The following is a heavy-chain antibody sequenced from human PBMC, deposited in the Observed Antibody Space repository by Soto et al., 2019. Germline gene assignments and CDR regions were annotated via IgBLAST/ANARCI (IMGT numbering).Heavy chain of an antibody. CDR3: ARYGGTYYVY. D-gene: IGHD1-26*01. Sequence: QVQLQESGPGLVKPSETLSLTCTVSGGSISSYYWSWIRQPPGMGLEWIGFISYSGNTNYNPSLKSRVTMXXYTSKNQFSLKLSSVTAADTAVYYCARYGGTYYVYWGQGTLVTVSS. CDR1: GGSISSYY. V-gene: IGHV4-59*01. CDR2: ISYSGNT. J-gene: IGHJ4*02.